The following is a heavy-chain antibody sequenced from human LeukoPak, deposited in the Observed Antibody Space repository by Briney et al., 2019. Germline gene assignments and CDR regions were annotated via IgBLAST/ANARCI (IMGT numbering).Heavy chain of an antibody. J-gene: IGHJ4*02. V-gene: IGHV3-30-3*01. CDR1: GFTFNSYA. D-gene: IGHD3-22*01. Sequence: GGSLRLSCAASGFTFNSYAMHWVRQAPGKGLEWVAVISYDGSNKYYADSVKGRFTISRDNSKNTLYLQMNSLRAEDTAVYYCARDPAEEDYYDSSGYFDYWGQGTLVTVSS. CDR2: ISYDGSNK. CDR3: ARDPAEEDYYDSSGYFDY.